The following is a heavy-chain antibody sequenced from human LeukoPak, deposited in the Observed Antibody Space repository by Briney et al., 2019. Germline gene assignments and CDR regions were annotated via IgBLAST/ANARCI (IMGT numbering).Heavy chain of an antibody. CDR3: ARAPPMIVVVITLGAFDI. CDR1: GYTLTSYG. V-gene: IGHV1-18*01. CDR2: ISAYNGNT. Sequence: ASVKVSCKASGYTLTSYGISWVRQAPGQGLEWMGRISAYNGNTNYAQKLQGRVTMTTDTSTSTAYMELRSLRSDDTAVYYCARAPPMIVVVITLGAFDIWGQGTMVTVSS. D-gene: IGHD3-22*01. J-gene: IGHJ3*02.